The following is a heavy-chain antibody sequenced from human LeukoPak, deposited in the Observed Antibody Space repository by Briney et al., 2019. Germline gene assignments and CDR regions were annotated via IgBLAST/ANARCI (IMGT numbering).Heavy chain of an antibody. J-gene: IGHJ6*03. CDR3: ARVGRSRGSLPNSYYYMDV. CDR1: GDIFNSYS. CDR2: IIPIFGST. V-gene: IGHV1-69*05. D-gene: IGHD1-26*01. Sequence: ASVRVSCNASGDIFNSYSVSWVRQAPGQGLEWMGGIIPIFGSTNYAQKFQGRVTITTDQSTRTAYMELNSLSSDDTAVYYCARVGRSRGSLPNSYYYMDVWGKGTTVTVSS.